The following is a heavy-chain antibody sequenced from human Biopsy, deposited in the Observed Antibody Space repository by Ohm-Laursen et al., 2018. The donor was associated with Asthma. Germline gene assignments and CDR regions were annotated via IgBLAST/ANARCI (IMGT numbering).Heavy chain of an antibody. J-gene: IGHJ4*02. Sequence: SLRLSCAASGFTFGNFWMSWGRQTPGKGLEWVATITGDGSQKFYVDSVTGRFTISRDNSKNTLYLQMNSLRAEDTAVYYCAKEVFPGWELRRGPENWGQGTLVTVSS. D-gene: IGHD1-26*01. V-gene: IGHV3-7*04. CDR2: ITGDGSQK. CDR1: GFTFGNFW. CDR3: AKEVFPGWELRRGPEN.